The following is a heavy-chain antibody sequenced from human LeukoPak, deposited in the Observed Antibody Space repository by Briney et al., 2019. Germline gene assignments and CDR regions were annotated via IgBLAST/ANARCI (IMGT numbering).Heavy chain of an antibody. Sequence: GGSLRLSCADSGFTFDDYGMSWGRQGPGKGVELVSGINCNGRSTRYADSVKRLSTISTDNANNSLYLQMNSLRAEDTALYYSARVSSGWSPDYWGQGTLVTVSS. CDR2: INCNGRST. D-gene: IGHD6-19*01. CDR3: ARVSSGWSPDY. V-gene: IGHV3-20*04. CDR1: GFTFDDYG. J-gene: IGHJ4*02.